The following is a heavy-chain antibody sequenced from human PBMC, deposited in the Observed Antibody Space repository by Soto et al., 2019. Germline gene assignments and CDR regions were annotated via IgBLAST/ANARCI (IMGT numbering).Heavy chain of an antibody. CDR2: IYSSGST. CDR3: ARACSSTSCYDVFDY. V-gene: IGHV4-59*12. D-gene: IGHD2-2*01. J-gene: IGHJ4*02. Sequence: SETLSLTCTVSGGSISSYYWSWIRQPPGKGLEWIGCIYSSGSTNYNPSLKSRVTMSVDTSKNQFSLKLRSVTAADTAVYYCARACSSTSCYDVFDYWGQGTLVTVSS. CDR1: GGSISSYY.